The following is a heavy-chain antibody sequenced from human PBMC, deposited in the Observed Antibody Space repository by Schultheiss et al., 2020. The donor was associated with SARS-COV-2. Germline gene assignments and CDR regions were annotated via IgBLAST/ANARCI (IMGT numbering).Heavy chain of an antibody. V-gene: IGHV4-59*10. Sequence: SETLSLTCAVYGGSFSGYYWSWIRQPPGKGLEWIGRIYTSGSTNYNPSLKSRVTISVDTSKNQFSLQLNSVTPEDTAVYYCARDTAYCGGDCEGGGVYYYYGMDVWGQGTTVTVSS. J-gene: IGHJ6*02. CDR3: ARDTAYCGGDCEGGGVYYYYGMDV. CDR1: GGSFSGYY. D-gene: IGHD2-21*02. CDR2: IYTSGST.